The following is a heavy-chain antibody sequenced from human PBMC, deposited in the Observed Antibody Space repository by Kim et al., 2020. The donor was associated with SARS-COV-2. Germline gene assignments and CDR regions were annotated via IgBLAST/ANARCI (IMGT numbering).Heavy chain of an antibody. Sequence: AQKLQGRVTMTTDTSTSTAYMELRSLRSDDTAVYYCARLGASSGWKGDYWGQGTLVTVSS. V-gene: IGHV1-18*01. J-gene: IGHJ4*02. D-gene: IGHD6-19*01. CDR3: ARLGASSGWKGDY.